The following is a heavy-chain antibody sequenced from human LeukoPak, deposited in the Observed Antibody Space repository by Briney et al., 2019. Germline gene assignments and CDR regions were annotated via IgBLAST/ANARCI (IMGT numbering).Heavy chain of an antibody. D-gene: IGHD3-10*01. CDR2: IIPILGIA. Sequence: GASVKVSCKASGGTFSSYAISWVRQAPGQGLEWMGRIIPILGIANYAQKFQGRVTITADKSTSTAYMELSSLRSEDTAVYYCARDAYGSGKGYFDYWGQGTLVTVSS. V-gene: IGHV1-69*04. J-gene: IGHJ4*02. CDR1: GGTFSSYA. CDR3: ARDAYGSGKGYFDY.